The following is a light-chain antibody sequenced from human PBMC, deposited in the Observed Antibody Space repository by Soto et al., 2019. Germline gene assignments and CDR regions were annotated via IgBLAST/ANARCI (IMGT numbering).Light chain of an antibody. CDR2: EVS. J-gene: IGLJ1*01. CDR1: SSNVGGYNY. V-gene: IGLV2-14*01. CDR3: SSYNSSNTLV. Sequence: QSVLTQPASVSASPGQSITISCTGTSSNVGGYNYVSWYQQHPGKAPKLMIYEVSNRPPGVSNRFSGSKSGNTASLTISGLQAEDEADYYFSSYNSSNTLVSGPGTKVTVL.